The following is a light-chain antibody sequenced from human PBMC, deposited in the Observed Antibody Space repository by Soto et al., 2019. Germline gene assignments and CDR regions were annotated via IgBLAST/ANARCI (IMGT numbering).Light chain of an antibody. V-gene: IGKV1-5*03. Sequence: DIQMTQSPATLSSSLGDRVTITCRASQSISSWLAWYQQKPGKAPKLLIYKASSLESGVPSRFSGSGSGTEFTLTINSLQSEDFAVYFCQQYGNLPLTFGPGTKVDI. CDR2: KAS. J-gene: IGKJ3*01. CDR1: QSISSW. CDR3: QQYGNLPLT.